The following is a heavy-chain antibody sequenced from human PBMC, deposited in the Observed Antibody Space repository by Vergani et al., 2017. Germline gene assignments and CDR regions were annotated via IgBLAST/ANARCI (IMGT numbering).Heavy chain of an antibody. CDR1: GGSISSYY. J-gene: IGHJ3*02. D-gene: IGHD3-22*01. Sequence: QVQLQESGPGLVKPSETLSLTCTVSGGSISSYYWSWIRQPPGKGLEWIGYIYYSGSTNYNPSLKSRVTISVDTSKNQFSLKLSSVTAADTAVYYCARGLRYYDSSGYLDAFDIWGQGTMVTVSS. V-gene: IGHV4-59*12. CDR3: ARGLRYYDSSGYLDAFDI. CDR2: IYYSGST.